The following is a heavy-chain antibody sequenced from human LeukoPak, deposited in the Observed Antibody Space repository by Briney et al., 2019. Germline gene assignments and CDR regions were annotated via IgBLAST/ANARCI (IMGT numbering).Heavy chain of an antibody. V-gene: IGHV1-2*02. D-gene: IGHD3-3*01. CDR1: GYTFTGYY. Sequence: ASVKVSCKASGYTFTGYYMHWVRQAPGQGLEWMGWINPNSGGTNYAQKFQGRVTMTRDTSISTAYMELSRLRSDDTAVYYCARGNTIQTYYYYYYMDVWGKGTTVTVSS. J-gene: IGHJ6*03. CDR3: ARGNTIQTYYYYYYMDV. CDR2: INPNSGGT.